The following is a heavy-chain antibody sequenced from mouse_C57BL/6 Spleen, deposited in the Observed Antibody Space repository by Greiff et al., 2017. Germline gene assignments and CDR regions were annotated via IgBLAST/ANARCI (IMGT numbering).Heavy chain of an antibody. D-gene: IGHD3-2*02. Sequence: VQLQQSGAELVKPGASVKLSCKASGYTFTSYWMQWVKQRPGQGLEWIGEIDPSDSYTNYNQKFKGKATLTVDTSSSTAYMQLSSLTSEDSAVYYCARRGSSGPYYAMDYWGKGTSVTVSS. CDR3: ARRGSSGPYYAMDY. CDR2: IDPSDSYT. CDR1: GYTFTSYW. V-gene: IGHV1-50*01. J-gene: IGHJ4*01.